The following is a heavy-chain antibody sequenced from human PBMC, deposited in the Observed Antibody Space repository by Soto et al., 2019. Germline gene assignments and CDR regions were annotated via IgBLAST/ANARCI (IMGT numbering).Heavy chain of an antibody. CDR3: AKDQLRGVRGVITYYYGMDV. CDR2: ISYDGSNK. J-gene: IGHJ6*02. D-gene: IGHD3-10*01. V-gene: IGHV3-30*18. CDR1: GFTFSSYG. Sequence: QVQLVESGGGVVQPGRSLRLSCAASGFTFSSYGMHWVRQAPGKGLEWVAVISYDGSNKYYADSVKGRFTISRDNSKNPLYLQMNSLRAEATAVYYCAKDQLRGVRGVITYYYGMDVWGQGTTVTVSS.